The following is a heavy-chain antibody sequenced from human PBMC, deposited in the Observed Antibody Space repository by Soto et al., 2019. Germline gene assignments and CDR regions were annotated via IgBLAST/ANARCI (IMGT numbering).Heavy chain of an antibody. Sequence: GGSLRLSCAASGFTFSSYAMSWVRQAPGKGLEWVSAISGSGGSTYYADSVKGRFTISRDNSKNTLYLQMNSLRAEDTAVYYCAKVAPIIETWIQLRNYYMDVWGKGTTVTVSS. V-gene: IGHV3-23*01. CDR2: ISGSGGST. J-gene: IGHJ6*03. CDR3: AKVAPIIETWIQLRNYYMDV. CDR1: GFTFSSYA. D-gene: IGHD5-18*01.